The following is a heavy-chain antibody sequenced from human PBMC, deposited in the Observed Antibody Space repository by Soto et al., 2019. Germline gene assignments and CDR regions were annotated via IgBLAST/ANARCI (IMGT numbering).Heavy chain of an antibody. V-gene: IGHV3-9*01. Sequence: GGSLRLSCAASGFTFDDYAMHWVRQAPGKGLEWVSGISWNSGSIGYADSVKGRFTISRDNAKNSLYLQMNSLRAEDTALYYCAKGSIAALDYYYYMDVWGKGTTVTVSS. CDR3: AKGSIAALDYYYYMDV. J-gene: IGHJ6*03. CDR1: GFTFDDYA. CDR2: ISWNSGSI. D-gene: IGHD6-6*01.